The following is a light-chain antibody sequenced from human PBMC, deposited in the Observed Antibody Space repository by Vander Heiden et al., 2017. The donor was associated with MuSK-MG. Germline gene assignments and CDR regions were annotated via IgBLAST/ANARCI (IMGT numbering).Light chain of an antibody. V-gene: IGKV2-28*01. CDR2: LGS. J-gene: IGKJ2*01. Sequence: VMTQSPLSLPFTPGEPASISCRSSQSLLHSNGYNYLDWYLQKPGQSPQLLIYLGSNRASGVPDRFSGSGSGTDFTLKISRVEAEDVGVYYCRQALQTLYTFGPGTKMEIK. CDR1: QSLLHSNGYNY. CDR3: RQALQTLYT.